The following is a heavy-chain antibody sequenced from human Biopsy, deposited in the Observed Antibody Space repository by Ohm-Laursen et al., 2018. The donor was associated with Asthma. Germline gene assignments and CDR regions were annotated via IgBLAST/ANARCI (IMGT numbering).Heavy chain of an antibody. J-gene: IGHJ3*02. CDR2: ISKDASTQ. D-gene: IGHD1-1*01. V-gene: IGHV3-30*01. Sequence: RSLRLSCAAFGFSFSNFAIHWVRQAPGKGLEWVGVISKDASTQDYADSVKGRFTMARDNSKNTLDLQMNSLREEDTAVYYCVRDGTDDALDIWGQGTVVSVSS. CDR1: GFSFSNFA. CDR3: VRDGTDDALDI.